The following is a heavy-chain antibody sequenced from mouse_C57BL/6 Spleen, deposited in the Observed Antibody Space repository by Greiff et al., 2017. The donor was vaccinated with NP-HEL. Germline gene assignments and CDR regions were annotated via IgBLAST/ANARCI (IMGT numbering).Heavy chain of an antibody. V-gene: IGHV1-19*01. D-gene: IGHD1-1*01. CDR1: GYTFTDYY. Sequence: EVQLQQSGPVLVKPGASVKMSCKASGYTFTDYYMNWVKQSHGKSLEWIGVINPYNGGTSYNQKFKGKATLTVDKPSSTAYMELNSLTSEDSAVYYCATTVVAPSAMDYWGQGTSVTVSS. J-gene: IGHJ4*01. CDR2: INPYNGGT. CDR3: ATTVVAPSAMDY.